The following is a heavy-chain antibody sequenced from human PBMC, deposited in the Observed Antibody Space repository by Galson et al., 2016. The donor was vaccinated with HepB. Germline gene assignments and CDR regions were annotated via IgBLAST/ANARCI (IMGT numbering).Heavy chain of an antibody. CDR3: ARQRGYYYGSGIDWAAFDI. Sequence: SVKVSCKASGGTFSTNAITWVRQAPGHGLEWMGEIIPIFGTANYAQKFQGGVTITADESTTTAYMEPSSLRSEDTAVYYGARQRGYYYGSGIDWAAFDIWGQGTMVTVSS. D-gene: IGHD3-10*01. CDR1: GGTFSTNA. V-gene: IGHV1-69*13. J-gene: IGHJ3*02. CDR2: IIPIFGTA.